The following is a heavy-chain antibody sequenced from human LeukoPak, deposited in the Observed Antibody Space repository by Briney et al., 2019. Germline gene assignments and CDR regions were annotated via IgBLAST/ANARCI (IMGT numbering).Heavy chain of an antibody. V-gene: IGHV3-23*01. J-gene: IGHJ5*02. Sequence: GGSLRLSCAASGFTFSSYAMSWVRQAPGKGLEWVSAISGSGGSTYYADSVKGRFTISRDNAKNSLYLQMNSLRAEDTAVYYCARVITVTSHNWFDPWGQGTLVTVSS. CDR1: GFTFSSYA. CDR2: ISGSGGST. CDR3: ARVITVTSHNWFDP. D-gene: IGHD4-17*01.